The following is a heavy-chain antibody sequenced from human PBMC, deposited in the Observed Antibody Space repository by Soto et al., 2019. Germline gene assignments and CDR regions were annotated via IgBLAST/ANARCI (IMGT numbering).Heavy chain of an antibody. CDR2: ISYDGNNK. V-gene: IGHV3-30*04. Sequence: GGSLRLSCAASGFTFSNYAMHWVRQAPGKGLEWVAIISYDGNNKYNADSVKGRFTISRDNSKSTLYLQMNSLRAEDTAVYYCARDRVCTSATCGEFDYYYYGMDVWGQGTTVTVSS. CDR1: GFTFSNYA. J-gene: IGHJ6*02. CDR3: ARDRVCTSATCGEFDYYYYGMDV. D-gene: IGHD2-2*01.